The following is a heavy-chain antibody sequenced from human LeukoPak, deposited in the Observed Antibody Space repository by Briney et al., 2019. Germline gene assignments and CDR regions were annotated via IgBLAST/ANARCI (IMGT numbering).Heavy chain of an antibody. Sequence: GGSLRLSCEASGFTFTNAWMNWVRQAPGKGLEWVGRIKSKTDGGTTDYAAPVKGRFTISRDDSKNTLYLQMNSLKTEDTAVYYCTTSIAAAGHNYWGQGTLVTVSS. CDR1: GFTFTNAW. CDR2: IKSKTDGGTT. J-gene: IGHJ4*02. CDR3: TTSIAAAGHNY. D-gene: IGHD6-13*01. V-gene: IGHV3-15*01.